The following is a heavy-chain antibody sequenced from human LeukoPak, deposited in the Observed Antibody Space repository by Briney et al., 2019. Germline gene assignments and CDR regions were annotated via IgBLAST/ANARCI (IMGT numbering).Heavy chain of an antibody. D-gene: IGHD3-10*01. Sequence: SGTLSLTCAVSGGSISSSNWWSWVRQPPGKGLEWIGEINHSGSTNYNPSLKSRVTISVDTSKNQFSLKLSSVTAADTAVYYCARATMVYGMDVWGQGTTVTVSS. V-gene: IGHV4-4*02. CDR3: ARATMVYGMDV. CDR1: GGSISSSNW. J-gene: IGHJ6*02. CDR2: INHSGST.